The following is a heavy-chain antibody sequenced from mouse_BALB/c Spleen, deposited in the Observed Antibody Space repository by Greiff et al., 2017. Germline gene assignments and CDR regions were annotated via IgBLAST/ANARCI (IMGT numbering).Heavy chain of an antibody. Sequence: VQLQESGAELMKPGASVKISCKATGYTFSSYWIEWVKQRPGHGLEWIGEILPGSGSTNYNEKFKGKATFTADTSSNTAYMQLSSLTSEDSAVYYCARKVHYYGSSYDYAMDYWGQGTSVTVSS. CDR3: ARKVHYYGSSYDYAMDY. CDR2: ILPGSGST. V-gene: IGHV1-9*01. CDR1: GYTFSSYW. J-gene: IGHJ4*01. D-gene: IGHD1-1*01.